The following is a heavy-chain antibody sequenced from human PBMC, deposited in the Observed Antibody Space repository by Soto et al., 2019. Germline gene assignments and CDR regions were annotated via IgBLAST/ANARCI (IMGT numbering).Heavy chain of an antibody. CDR1: GYTFTGYY. CDR2: INPNSGGT. CDR3: TRTHCISTSCYSPYYYYGMDV. D-gene: IGHD2-2*01. Sequence: ASVKVSCKASGYTFTGYYMHWVRQAPGQGLEWMGWINPNSGGTNYAQKFQGWVTMTRDTSISTAYMELSRLRSDDTAVYYCTRTHCISTSCYSPYYYYGMDVWGQGTTVTVSS. V-gene: IGHV1-2*04. J-gene: IGHJ6*02.